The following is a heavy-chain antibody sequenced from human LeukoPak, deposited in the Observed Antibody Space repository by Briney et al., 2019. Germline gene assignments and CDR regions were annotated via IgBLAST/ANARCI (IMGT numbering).Heavy chain of an antibody. CDR1: GYTFTSYY. CDR2: INPSGGST. Sequence: GASVKVSCKASGYTFTSYYMHWVGQAPGQGLEWMGMINPSGGSTSYAQKFQGRVTMTRDISTSTVYMELSSLRSEDTAVYYCARDYGDNTDAFDIWGQGTMVTVSS. D-gene: IGHD4-17*01. CDR3: ARDYGDNTDAFDI. J-gene: IGHJ3*02. V-gene: IGHV1-46*01.